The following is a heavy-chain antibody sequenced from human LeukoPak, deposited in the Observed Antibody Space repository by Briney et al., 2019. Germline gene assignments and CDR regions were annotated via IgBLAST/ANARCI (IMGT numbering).Heavy chain of an antibody. CDR2: IYTSGST. D-gene: IGHD1-26*01. V-gene: IGHV4-61*02. J-gene: IGHJ4*02. CDR1: GGSISSGSYY. CDR3: ARRSSGSTFGDY. Sequence: SETLSLTCTVSGGSISSGSYYWSWIRQPAGKGLEWIGRIYTSGSTNYNPSLQSRITISVDTSKSQLSPKLSSVTAADTAVYYCARRSSGSTFGDYWGQGTLVTVSS.